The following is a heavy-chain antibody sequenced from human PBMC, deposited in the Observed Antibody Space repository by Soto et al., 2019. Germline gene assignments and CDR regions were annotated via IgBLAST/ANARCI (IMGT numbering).Heavy chain of an antibody. J-gene: IGHJ6*03. D-gene: IGHD4-17*01. Sequence: SETLSLTCTVSGGSISSYYWSWIRQPPGKGLEWIGYIYYSGSTNYNPSLKSRVTISVDTSKNQFSLKLSSVTAADTAVYYCARGILGVWDYEDYGYYYYYMDVWGKGTTVTVSS. CDR3: ARGILGVWDYEDYGYYYYYMDV. CDR2: IYYSGST. CDR1: GGSISSYY. V-gene: IGHV4-59*01.